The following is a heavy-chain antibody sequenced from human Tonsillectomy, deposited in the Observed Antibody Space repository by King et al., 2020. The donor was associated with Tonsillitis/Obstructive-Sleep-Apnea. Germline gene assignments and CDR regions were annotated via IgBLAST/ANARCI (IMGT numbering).Heavy chain of an antibody. V-gene: IGHV4-4*02. CDR2: SYHSGST. D-gene: IGHD4-11*01. Sequence: QLQESGPGLVKPSGTLSLTCAVSGGSISSSHWWTWVRQPPGKGLEWIGESYHSGSTNYNPSLKSRVTISLDESKNHFSLKLSSVTAADTAVYYCARDAPLTTVLTNWFDPWGQGTLVTVSS. CDR1: GGSISSSHW. J-gene: IGHJ5*02. CDR3: ARDAPLTTVLTNWFDP.